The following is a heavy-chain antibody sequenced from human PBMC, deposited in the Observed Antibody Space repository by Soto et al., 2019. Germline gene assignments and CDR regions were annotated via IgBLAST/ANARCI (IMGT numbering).Heavy chain of an antibody. J-gene: IGHJ6*02. CDR1: GYTFTSYY. D-gene: IGHD2-2*01. CDR3: ARIPPLIVVVAAATDSYYTMDV. Sequence: GASVKVSCKASGYTFTSYYIHWVRQAPGQGLEWMGIINPSGGSTTYAQKFQGRVTMTRDTSTNTVYMELSSLRSEDTAVYYCARIPPLIVVVAAATDSYYTMDVWGQGTTVTVSS. CDR2: INPSGGST. V-gene: IGHV1-46*01.